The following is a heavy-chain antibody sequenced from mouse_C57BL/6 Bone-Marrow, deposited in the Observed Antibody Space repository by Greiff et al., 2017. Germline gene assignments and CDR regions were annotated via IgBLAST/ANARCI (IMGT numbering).Heavy chain of an antibody. Sequence: EVQLQQSVAELVRPGASVQLSCTASGFNIKNPYMHWVKQRPEQGVEWIGRIDPANGNTKYAPNFQGTGTLTADTSSNTAYLHLSSLTSEDTAIYYCAIDYYAMDYWTQGTSATVFS. CDR2: IDPANGNT. J-gene: IGHJ4*01. V-gene: IGHV14-3*01. CDR1: GFNIKNPY. CDR3: AIDYYAMDY.